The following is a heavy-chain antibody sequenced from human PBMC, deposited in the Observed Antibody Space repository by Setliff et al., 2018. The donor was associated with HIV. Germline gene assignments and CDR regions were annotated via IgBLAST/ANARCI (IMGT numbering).Heavy chain of an antibody. Sequence: SETLSLTCTVSGGSISSYYWSWIRQPAGKGLEWIGRIYTSGSTNYNPSLKSRVTMSVDTSKNQFSLKLSSVTAADTAVYWCARPALGIGGGSRFDNWGQGTRVTVSS. CDR2: IYTSGST. CDR3: ARPALGIGGGSRFDN. D-gene: IGHD3-10*01. V-gene: IGHV4-4*07. CDR1: GGSISSYY. J-gene: IGHJ4*02.